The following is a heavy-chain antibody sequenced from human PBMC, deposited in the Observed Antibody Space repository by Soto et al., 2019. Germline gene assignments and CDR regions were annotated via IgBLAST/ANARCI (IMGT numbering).Heavy chain of an antibody. V-gene: IGHV4-39*02. CDR2: MFYSGNT. Sequence: SETLSLTCTASGNSIGSSDYYWGWIRQTPQQDLEWIGSMFYSGNTYYNPSLQSRVTISVDTSKNLFSLRLTSVTAADTAVYFCARTFGPRGTGYYYIFDSWGQGTLVTVSS. CDR1: GNSIGSSDYY. J-gene: IGHJ4*02. CDR3: ARTFGPRGTGYYYIFDS. D-gene: IGHD3-9*01.